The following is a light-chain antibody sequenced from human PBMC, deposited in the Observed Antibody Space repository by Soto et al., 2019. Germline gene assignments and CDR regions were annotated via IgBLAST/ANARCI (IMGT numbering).Light chain of an antibody. V-gene: IGLV2-14*01. CDR2: DVT. J-gene: IGLJ1*01. Sequence: QSALTQPASVSGSPGQSITISCTGTSSDVGTYNFVSWYQQHPGKAPKLIIYDVTNRPSGVSNPFSVSKSGYTASLTISGLQAEDEADYYCSSYTGSSTPLYVFGAGTKLTVL. CDR1: SSDVGTYNF. CDR3: SSYTGSSTPLYV.